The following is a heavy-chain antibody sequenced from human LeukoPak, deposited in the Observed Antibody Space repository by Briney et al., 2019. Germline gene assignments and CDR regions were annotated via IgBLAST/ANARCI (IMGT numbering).Heavy chain of an antibody. CDR1: GFTFSSYA. D-gene: IGHD6-19*01. CDR2: ISGSGGST. V-gene: IGHV3-23*01. CDR3: AKARRSGWYRGHSDDY. Sequence: QSGGSLRLSCAASGFTFSSYAMSWVRQAPGKGLEWVSAISGSGGSTYYADSVKGRFTISRDNSKNTLYLQMNSLRAEDTAVYYCAKARRSGWYRGHSDDYWGQGTLVTVSS. J-gene: IGHJ4*02.